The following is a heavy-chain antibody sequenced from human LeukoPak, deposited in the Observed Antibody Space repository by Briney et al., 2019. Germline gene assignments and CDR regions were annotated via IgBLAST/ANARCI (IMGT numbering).Heavy chain of an antibody. CDR3: ARDGDSGPTYGGISHY. CDR2: IGTYTGNT. J-gene: IGHJ4*02. CDR1: RSTFTHSG. Sequence: APGNVSCKPARSTFTHSGVSGVRQAPGQRLGWRGWIGTYTGNTNYVQKFQGRITMTRDTSTRPAYMQMKSLRSDDTAVYYCARDGDSGPTYGGISHYWGQGSLVTVSS. D-gene: IGHD4-23*01. V-gene: IGHV1-18*01.